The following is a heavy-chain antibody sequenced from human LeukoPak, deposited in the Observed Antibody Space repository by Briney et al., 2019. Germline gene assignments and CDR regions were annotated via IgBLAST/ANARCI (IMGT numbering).Heavy chain of an antibody. CDR2: MNPNSGNT. CDR1: GYTFTSYD. V-gene: IGHV1-8*01. J-gene: IGHJ4*02. Sequence: EASVKVSCKASGYTFTSYDINWVRQATGQGLEWMGWMNPNSGNTGYAQKFQGRVTMTRNTSISTAYMELSSLRSEDTAVYYCARYVDTAMVDDYWGQGTLVTVSS. D-gene: IGHD5-18*01. CDR3: ARYVDTAMVDDY.